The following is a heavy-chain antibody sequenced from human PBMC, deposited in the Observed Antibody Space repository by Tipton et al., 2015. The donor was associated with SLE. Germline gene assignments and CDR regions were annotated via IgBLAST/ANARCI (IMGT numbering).Heavy chain of an antibody. Sequence: LSLTCAASGFTFDDYAMHWVRQAPGKGLEWVSGISWNSGSIGYADSVKGRFTISRDNAKNSLYLQMNSLRAEDTALYYCAKDIMVVTHGAFDIWGQGTMVTVSS. J-gene: IGHJ3*02. CDR1: GFTFDDYA. V-gene: IGHV3-9*01. D-gene: IGHD4-23*01. CDR3: AKDIMVVTHGAFDI. CDR2: ISWNSGSI.